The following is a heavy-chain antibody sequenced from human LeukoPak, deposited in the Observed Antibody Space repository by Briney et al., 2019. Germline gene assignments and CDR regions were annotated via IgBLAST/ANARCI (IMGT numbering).Heavy chain of an antibody. Sequence: AVKVSCKASGGTFSSYAISWVRQAPGQGLEWMGRIIPIFGIANYAQKFQGRVTITADKSTSTAYLELSSLRSEHTTVYYCAREDTTYYDFCSGSKPLDYWGQGTLVTVSS. J-gene: IGHJ4*02. CDR1: GGTFSSYA. CDR3: AREDTTYYDFCSGSKPLDY. CDR2: IIPIFGIA. D-gene: IGHD3-3*01. V-gene: IGHV1-69*04.